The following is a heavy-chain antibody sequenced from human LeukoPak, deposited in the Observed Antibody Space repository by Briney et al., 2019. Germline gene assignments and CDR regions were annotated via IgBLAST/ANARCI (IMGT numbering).Heavy chain of an antibody. V-gene: IGHV3-48*03. Sequence: GGSLTLSCAASGFSFSSYEMNWVRQAPGKGPEWVSYISSSGSTIYYADSVKGRFTISRDNAKNSLFLQMNSLRAEDTAVYYCARGPALDSSGYYDDYFDYWGQGTLVTVSS. CDR1: GFSFSSYE. J-gene: IGHJ4*02. CDR3: ARGPALDSSGYYDDYFDY. CDR2: ISSSGSTI. D-gene: IGHD3-22*01.